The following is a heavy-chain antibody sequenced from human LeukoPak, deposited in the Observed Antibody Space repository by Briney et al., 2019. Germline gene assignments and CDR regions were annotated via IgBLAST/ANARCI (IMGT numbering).Heavy chain of an antibody. CDR2: ISSSSSTI. Sequence: PRGSLRLSCAASGFTFDDYGMSWVRQAPGKGLEWVSYISSSSSTIYYADSVKGRCTISRDNAKNSLYLQMNSLRAEDTAVYYCARPPGDTAMVGAFDIWGQGTMVTVSS. V-gene: IGHV3-48*04. J-gene: IGHJ3*02. CDR1: GFTFDDYG. CDR3: ARPPGDTAMVGAFDI. D-gene: IGHD5-18*01.